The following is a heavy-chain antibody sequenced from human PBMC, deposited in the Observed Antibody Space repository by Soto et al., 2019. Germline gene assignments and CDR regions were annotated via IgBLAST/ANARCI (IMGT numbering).Heavy chain of an antibody. V-gene: IGHV4-59*08. J-gene: IGHJ5*02. CDR2: IYYSGST. D-gene: IGHD3-3*01. CDR1: DGYIISFG. CDR3: ARAVGRNTIFGVAPGVGFDP. Sequence: PSVTMFLTCTVSDGYIISFGGSWIRKHQGKGLEWIGSIYYSGSTNYNPSLKSRVTISVDTPKNQFSLKLSSVTAADTAVYYCARAVGRNTIFGVAPGVGFDPWGQGTLVTVSS.